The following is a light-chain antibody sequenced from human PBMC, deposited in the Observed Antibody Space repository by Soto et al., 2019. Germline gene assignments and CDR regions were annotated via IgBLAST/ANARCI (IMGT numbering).Light chain of an antibody. J-gene: IGKJ4*01. Sequence: IQLTQSPSSLSASVGARVTITCRASQGIGSNLAWYQQKPGEAPKLLIYAASTLQSGVPSRFSGSGSGTDFALTISSLQAEDFATYYCQQLSSYPSTFGGGTKVEIK. CDR1: QGIGSN. CDR2: AAS. CDR3: QQLSSYPST. V-gene: IGKV1-9*01.